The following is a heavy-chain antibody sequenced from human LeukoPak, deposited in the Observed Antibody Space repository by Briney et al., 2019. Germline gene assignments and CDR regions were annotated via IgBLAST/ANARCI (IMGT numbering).Heavy chain of an antibody. J-gene: IGHJ6*03. V-gene: IGHV4-38-2*02. CDR3: ARADYSSTWSHDYYYMDV. Sequence: SETLSLTCTVSGFSISRGYFWGWIRQPPGKGLEWIGNIFHSGETQYNPSLQSRVTLSVDTSKNQFSLNLHSVTAADTAVYYCARADYSSTWSHDYYYMDVWGKGTTVTVSS. D-gene: IGHD6-13*01. CDR2: IFHSGET. CDR1: GFSISRGYF.